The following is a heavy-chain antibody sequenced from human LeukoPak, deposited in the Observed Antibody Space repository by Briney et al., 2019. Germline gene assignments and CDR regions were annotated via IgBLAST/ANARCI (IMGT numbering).Heavy chain of an antibody. CDR2: IYYSGST. D-gene: IGHD5-12*01. V-gene: IGHV4-39*07. J-gene: IGHJ6*03. CDR1: GGSISSSSYY. CDR3: AKGYSGYEGRPNYYYYYYMDV. Sequence: SETLSLTCTVSGGSISSSSYYWGWIRQPPGKGLEWIGSIYYSGSTYYNPSLKSRVTISVDTSKNQFSLKLSSVTAADTAVYYCAKGYSGYEGRPNYYYYYYMDVWGKGTTVTISS.